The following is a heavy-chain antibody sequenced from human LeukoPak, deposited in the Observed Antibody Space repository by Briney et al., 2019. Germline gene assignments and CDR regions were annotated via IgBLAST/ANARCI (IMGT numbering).Heavy chain of an antibody. V-gene: IGHV4-59*01. Sequence: PSETLSLTCTVSGGSISSYYWSWLRQPPGKGLEWIGYIYYSGSTNYNPSLKSRVTISVDTSKNQFSLKLSSVTAADTAVYYCARVPRVVVPAAMSWYFDLWGRGTLVTVSS. CDR2: IYYSGST. D-gene: IGHD2-2*01. J-gene: IGHJ2*01. CDR1: GGSISSYY. CDR3: ARVPRVVVPAAMSWYFDL.